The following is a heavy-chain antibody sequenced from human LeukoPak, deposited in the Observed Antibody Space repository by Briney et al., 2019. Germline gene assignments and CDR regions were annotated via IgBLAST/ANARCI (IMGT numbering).Heavy chain of an antibody. J-gene: IGHJ4*02. CDR2: ISSSSGTI. CDR1: GFTFSSYN. CDR3: ARGGLRGDY. Sequence: GGSLRLSCAASGFTFSSYNMNWVRQAPGKGLEWVSYISSSSGTIYYADSVKGRFTISRDNAENSLYLQMSSLRAEDTAVYYCARGGLRGDYWGQGTLVTVSS. D-gene: IGHD4-17*01. V-gene: IGHV3-48*01.